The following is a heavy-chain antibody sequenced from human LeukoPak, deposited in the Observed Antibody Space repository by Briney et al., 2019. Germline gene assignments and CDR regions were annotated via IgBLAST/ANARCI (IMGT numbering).Heavy chain of an antibody. J-gene: IGHJ6*02. CDR3: ARGIGGSSWYSGGYGMDV. V-gene: IGHV1-24*01. D-gene: IGHD6-13*01. CDR2: FDPEDGET. CDR1: GYTLTELS. Sequence: ASVKVSCKVSGYTLTELSMHWVRQAPGKGLEWMGGFDPEDGETIYAQKFQGRVTMTEDTSTDTAYMELRSLRSDDTAVYYCARGIGGSSWYSGGYGMDVWGQGTTVTVSS.